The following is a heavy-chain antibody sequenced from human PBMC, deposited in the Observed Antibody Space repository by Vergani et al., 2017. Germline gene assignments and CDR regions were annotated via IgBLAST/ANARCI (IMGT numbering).Heavy chain of an antibody. Sequence: EVQLLESGGNLIQPGGSLRLSCGASGFTISSYAMTWVRLAPGKGLQWVSAISGSGGNTFYTESVRGRFTISRDNSKDTLYLQMNSLRVEDTAIYYCAKARDPNCKGGNCYSYYYGLDLWGQGTTVTVSS. J-gene: IGHJ6*02. CDR2: ISGSGGNT. CDR1: GFTISSYA. D-gene: IGHD2-21*01. CDR3: AKARDPNCKGGNCYSYYYGLDL. V-gene: IGHV3-23*01.